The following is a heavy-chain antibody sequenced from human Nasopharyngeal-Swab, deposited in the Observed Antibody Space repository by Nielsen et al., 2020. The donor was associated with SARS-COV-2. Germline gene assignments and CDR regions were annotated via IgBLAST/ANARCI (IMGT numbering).Heavy chain of an antibody. CDR3: AKGRSGWSYYGMDV. J-gene: IGHJ6*02. Sequence: RQAPGKGLEWVSGISWNSGSIGYAGSVKGRFTISRDNAKNYLYLQMNSLRAEDTALYYCAKGRSGWSYYGMDVWGQGTTVTVSS. CDR2: ISWNSGSI. D-gene: IGHD6-19*01. V-gene: IGHV3-9*01.